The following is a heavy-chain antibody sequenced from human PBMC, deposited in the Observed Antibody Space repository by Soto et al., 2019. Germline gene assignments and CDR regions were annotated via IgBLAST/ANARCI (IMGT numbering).Heavy chain of an antibody. J-gene: IGHJ6*02. D-gene: IGHD1-1*01. CDR2: ISGSGGST. CDR3: AKSSTGTKYYYYGMDV. Sequence: GGSLRLSCAASGFTFSSYAMSWVRQAPGKGLEWVSAISGSGGSTYYASSVKGRFTISRDNSKNTLYLQMNSLRAEDTALYYCAKSSTGTKYYYYGMDVWGQGTTVTVSS. CDR1: GFTFSSYA. V-gene: IGHV3-23*01.